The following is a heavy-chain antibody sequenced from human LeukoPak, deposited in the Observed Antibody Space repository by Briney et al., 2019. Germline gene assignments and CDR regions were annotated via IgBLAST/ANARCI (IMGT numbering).Heavy chain of an antibody. J-gene: IGHJ6*02. CDR3: ARDPWYAYRDYYSGMDV. Sequence: SVKVSCKASGGTFSSYAISWVRQAPGQGLEWMGGIIPIFGTANYAQKFQGRVTITADESTSTAYMELSSLRSEDTAVYYCARDPWYAYRDYYSGMDVWGQGTTGTAS. CDR2: IIPIFGTA. D-gene: IGHD2-15*01. V-gene: IGHV1-69*01. CDR1: GGTFSSYA.